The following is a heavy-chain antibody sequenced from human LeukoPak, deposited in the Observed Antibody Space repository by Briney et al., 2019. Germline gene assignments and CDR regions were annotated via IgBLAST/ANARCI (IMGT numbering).Heavy chain of an antibody. D-gene: IGHD3-22*01. J-gene: IGHJ4*02. CDR2: IWHDGSDK. V-gene: IGHV3-33*01. Sequence: GGSQRLSCAASGFTFSAYAMHWVRQPPGKGLEWVAVIWHDGSDKYYGDSVKGRFTTSRDNSKNTLYLQMNSLRAEDTAVYYCARDGNYHDSSGYYYFDSWGQGTLVTVSS. CDR3: ARDGNYHDSSGYYYFDS. CDR1: GFTFSAYA.